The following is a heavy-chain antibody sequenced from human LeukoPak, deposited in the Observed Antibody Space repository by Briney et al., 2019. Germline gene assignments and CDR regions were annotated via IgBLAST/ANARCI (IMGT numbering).Heavy chain of an antibody. CDR2: IKKDGSEK. CDR3: ARDAYYDSSGYTKNFDY. Sequence: GGSLRLSCAASGFTFSSYWMSWVRQAPGKGLEWVANIKKDGSEKYYVDSVKGRFTISRDNAKNSLYLKMNSLRAEDTAVYYCARDAYYDSSGYTKNFDYWGQGTLVTVSS. V-gene: IGHV3-7*01. CDR1: GFTFSSYW. D-gene: IGHD3-22*01. J-gene: IGHJ4*02.